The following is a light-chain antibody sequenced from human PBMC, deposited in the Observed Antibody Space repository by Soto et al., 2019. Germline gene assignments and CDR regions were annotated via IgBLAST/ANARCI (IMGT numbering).Light chain of an antibody. CDR1: QSVSSSY. CDR2: GAS. CDR3: QQYGSSPET. J-gene: IGKJ1*01. Sequence: EIVLTQSPGTLSLSPGERATLSCRASQSVSSSYLAWYQQKPGQAPRLLIYGASSRATGIPDRFSGSGSGTDFTLTISRLEPEDFGVYYCQQYGSSPETLGQGTEVDSK. V-gene: IGKV3-20*01.